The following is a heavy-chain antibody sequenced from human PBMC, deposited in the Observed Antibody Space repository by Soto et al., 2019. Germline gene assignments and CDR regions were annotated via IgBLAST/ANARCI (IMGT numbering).Heavy chain of an antibody. CDR1: GGSFSSNRYY. Sequence: PSETLSLTCTVSGGSFSSNRYYWGWIRQPPGKGLEWIGSIFYTGSTYYNPSLRGRVTISVDTPKNQFSLKLSSLTAADTAVYYCARGISAAGTVRNWFDPWGQGTLVTVS. J-gene: IGHJ5*02. D-gene: IGHD6-13*01. CDR3: ARGISAAGTVRNWFDP. V-gene: IGHV4-39*01. CDR2: IFYTGST.